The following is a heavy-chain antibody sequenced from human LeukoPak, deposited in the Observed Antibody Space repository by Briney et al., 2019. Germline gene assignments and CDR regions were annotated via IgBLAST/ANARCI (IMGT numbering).Heavy chain of an antibody. V-gene: IGHV3-74*01. Sequence: GGSLRLSCAASGFTFSSYWMHWVRQAPGKGLVWVSRINSDGSTTSYADSVKGRFTISRDNSKNTLYLQMNSLRAEDTAVYYCAKRSPAEQQLTPRYYYYYYMDVWGKGTTVTVSS. J-gene: IGHJ6*03. CDR3: AKRSPAEQQLTPRYYYYYYMDV. CDR2: INSDGSTT. CDR1: GFTFSSYW. D-gene: IGHD6-13*01.